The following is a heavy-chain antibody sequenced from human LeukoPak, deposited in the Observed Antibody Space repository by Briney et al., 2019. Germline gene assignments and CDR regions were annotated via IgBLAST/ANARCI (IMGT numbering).Heavy chain of an antibody. CDR1: RGSISSSGYY. V-gene: IGHV4-39*01. D-gene: IGHD4-17*01. CDR3: ARQGYADFSSRPFDY. CDR2: IYYSGST. Sequence: SETLSLTCTLSRGSISSSGYYWSWIRQPPGKGLEWIGGIYYSGSTYYNPSLKSRVTISVDTSKNQFSLKLSSVTAADTAMYFCARQGYADFSSRPFDYWGQGTLVTVSS. J-gene: IGHJ4*02.